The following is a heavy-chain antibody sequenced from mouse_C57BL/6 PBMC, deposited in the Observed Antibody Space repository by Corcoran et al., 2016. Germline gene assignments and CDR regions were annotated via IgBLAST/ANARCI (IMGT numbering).Heavy chain of an antibody. J-gene: IGHJ4*01. CDR1: GYTFTDYY. V-gene: IGHV1-76*01. Sequence: QVQLKQSGAELVRPGASVTQSCKASGYTFTDYYLNWVKQRPGQGLEWIARIYPGSGNTDYNEKFKGKATLTAEKSSSTAYMQLSSLTSEDSAVYFCARSPGSSPYYAMDYWGQGTSVTVSS. CDR3: ARSPGSSPYYAMDY. D-gene: IGHD1-1*01. CDR2: IYPGSGNT.